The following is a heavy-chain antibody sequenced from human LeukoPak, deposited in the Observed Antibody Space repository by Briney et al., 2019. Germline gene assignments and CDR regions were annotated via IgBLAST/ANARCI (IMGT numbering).Heavy chain of an antibody. CDR3: ARAIAIAVADDFDY. D-gene: IGHD6-19*01. J-gene: IGHJ4*02. Sequence: ASVKVSCKASGYTFTGYYMHWVRQAPGQGLEWMGWINPNSGGTNYAQKFQGRVTMTRDTSISTAYMELSRLTSDDTAVYYCARAIAIAVADDFDYWGQGALVTVSS. CDR2: INPNSGGT. CDR1: GYTFTGYY. V-gene: IGHV1-2*02.